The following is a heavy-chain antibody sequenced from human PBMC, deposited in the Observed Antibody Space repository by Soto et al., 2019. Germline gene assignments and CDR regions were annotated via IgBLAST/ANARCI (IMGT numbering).Heavy chain of an antibody. CDR1: GGTFSSYA. D-gene: IGHD3-22*01. CDR3: ADTTYYYDRSGYYLGY. J-gene: IGHJ4*02. Sequence: QVQLVQSGAEVKKPGSSVKVSCKASGGTFSSYAISWVRQAPGQGLEWMGGIIPIFGTANYAQKFQGRVTMTADESTSTGDRELSSLRSEDTAAYHCADTTYYYDRSGYYLGYWGQGTLVTVSS. CDR2: IIPIFGTA. V-gene: IGHV1-69*12.